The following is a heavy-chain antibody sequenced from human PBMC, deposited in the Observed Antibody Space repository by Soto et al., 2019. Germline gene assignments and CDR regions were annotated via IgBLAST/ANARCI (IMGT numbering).Heavy chain of an antibody. J-gene: IGHJ6*02. CDR3: ANENTAMVQFYYGMDV. CDR1: GFTVSSYR. CDR2: LPYDGSNK. Sequence: GGDLKLACSASGFTVSSYRMHWVRQAPGQGLEWVAFLPYDGSNKYYADSVKGRFTIARDNSKNTLYLQMHRLRAEDTAVYYCANENTAMVQFYYGMDVWGQGTTVTVSS. D-gene: IGHD5-18*01. V-gene: IGHV3-30*02.